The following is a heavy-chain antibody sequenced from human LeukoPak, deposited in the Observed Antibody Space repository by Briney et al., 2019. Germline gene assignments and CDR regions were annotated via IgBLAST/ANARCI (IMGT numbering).Heavy chain of an antibody. D-gene: IGHD6-6*01. V-gene: IGHV1-2*02. J-gene: IGHJ4*02. CDR3: AREHSSSSGKVFDY. CDR1: GYTFTGYY. CDR2: INPNSGGK. Sequence: GASVKVSCKASGYTFTGYYIHWVRQPPGQGLEWMGWINPNSGGKNYAQNFQGRVTMTRDTSISTAYMELSRLRSDDTAMYYCAREHSSSSGKVFDYWGQGTLVTVSS.